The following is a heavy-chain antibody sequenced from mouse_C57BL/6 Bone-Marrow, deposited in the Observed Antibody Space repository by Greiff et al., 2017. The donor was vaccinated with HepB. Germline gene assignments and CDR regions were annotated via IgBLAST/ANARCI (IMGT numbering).Heavy chain of an antibody. J-gene: IGHJ3*01. CDR1: GYTFTSYW. V-gene: IGHV1-72*01. D-gene: IGHD1-1*01. Sequence: QVQLQQPGAELVKPGASVKLSCKASGYTFTSYWMHWVKQRPGRGPEWIGRIDPNSGGTKYNEKFKSKATLTVDKPSSTAYMQLSSLTSEDAAVYYCARENYYGSSWRGWFAYWGQGTLVTVSA. CDR2: IDPNSGGT. CDR3: ARENYYGSSWRGWFAY.